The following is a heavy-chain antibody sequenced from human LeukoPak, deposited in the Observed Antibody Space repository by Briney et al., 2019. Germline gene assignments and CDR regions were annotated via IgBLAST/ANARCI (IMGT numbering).Heavy chain of an antibody. D-gene: IGHD3-9*01. V-gene: IGHV3-7*03. Sequence: GGSLRLSCAASGFTFSNYWMTWVRQAPGKGLEWVANIKPDESEKYYVSSVKGRFTISRDNAKNSLYLQMNSLRAEDTAVYYCAKWGPYDILTGRINWGQGTLVTVSS. CDR1: GFTFSNYW. J-gene: IGHJ4*02. CDR3: AKWGPYDILTGRIN. CDR2: IKPDESEK.